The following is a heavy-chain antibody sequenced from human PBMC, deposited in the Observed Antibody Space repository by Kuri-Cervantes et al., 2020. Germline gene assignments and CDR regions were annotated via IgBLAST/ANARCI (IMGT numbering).Heavy chain of an antibody. J-gene: IGHJ4*02. CDR1: GDSVNSGSNY. V-gene: IGHV4-61*10. CDR3: ARETNLRFGGVIGPDY. Sequence: GSLRLSCTVSGDSVNSGSNYWSWIRQPAGKGLEWIGYIYYSGITDYNPSLQSRVTISIDTSKNQFSLKLSSVTAADTAVYYCARETNLRFGGVIGPDYWGQGTLVTVSS. CDR2: IYYSGIT. D-gene: IGHD3-16*02.